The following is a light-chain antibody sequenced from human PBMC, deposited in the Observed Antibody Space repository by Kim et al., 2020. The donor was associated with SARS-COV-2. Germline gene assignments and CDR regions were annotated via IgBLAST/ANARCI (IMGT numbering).Light chain of an antibody. Sequence: SGERARRTCRASQRDSRNYLAWYQQKPGQAPRLLIYNASYRATGVTDRFSGGRSGTDFTLTISRLEPEDYAVYFCHHYAGSPPYTFGQGTKVDIK. CDR2: NAS. J-gene: IGKJ2*01. V-gene: IGKV3-20*01. CDR3: HHYAGSPPYT. CDR1: QRDSRNY.